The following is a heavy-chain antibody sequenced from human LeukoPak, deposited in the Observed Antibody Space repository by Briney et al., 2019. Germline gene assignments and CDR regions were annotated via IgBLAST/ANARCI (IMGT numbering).Heavy chain of an antibody. CDR1: GGTFSSYA. CDR2: VIPIFGTA. D-gene: IGHD6-19*01. J-gene: IGHJ3*02. CDR3: ARDYSSGWYIAFDI. V-gene: IGHV1-69*05. Sequence: ASVKVSCKASGGTFSSYAISWVRQAPGQGLKWMGGVIPIFGTANYAQKFQGRVTITTDESTSTAYMELSSLRSEDTAVYYCARDYSSGWYIAFDIWGQGTMVTVSS.